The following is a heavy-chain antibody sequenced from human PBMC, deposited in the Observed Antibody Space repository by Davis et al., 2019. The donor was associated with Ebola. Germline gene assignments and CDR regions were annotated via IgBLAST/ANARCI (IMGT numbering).Heavy chain of an antibody. Sequence: GESLKISCAASGFTFSSYAMHWVRQAPGKGLEWVAVISYDGSNKYYADSVKGRFTISRDNSKNTLYLQMNSLRAEDTAVYYCVKDSYYYDSSGYYGSLFDYWGQGTLVTVSS. CDR1: GFTFSSYA. J-gene: IGHJ4*02. CDR2: ISYDGSNK. V-gene: IGHV3-30-3*01. D-gene: IGHD3-22*01. CDR3: VKDSYYYDSSGYYGSLFDY.